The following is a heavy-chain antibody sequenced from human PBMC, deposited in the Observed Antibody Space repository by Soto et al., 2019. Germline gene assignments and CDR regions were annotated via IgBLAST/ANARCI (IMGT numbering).Heavy chain of an antibody. CDR1: GFTFSSYA. CDR2: ISYDGSNK. V-gene: IGHV3-30*14. Sequence: QVQLVESGGGVVQPGRSLRLSCAASGFTFSSYAMHWVRQAPGKGLEWVAVISYDGSNKYYADSVKGRFTISRDNSKTTRYLQRNSLRAEDTAVYYCARATSYYYDSSGYYAEYWGQGTLVTVSS. J-gene: IGHJ4*02. CDR3: ARATSYYYDSSGYYAEY. D-gene: IGHD3-22*01.